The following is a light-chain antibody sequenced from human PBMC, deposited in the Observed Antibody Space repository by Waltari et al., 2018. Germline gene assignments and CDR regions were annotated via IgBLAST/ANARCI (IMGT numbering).Light chain of an antibody. J-gene: IGLJ3*02. CDR2: DVS. CDR3: SSYRSSSPLV. Sequence: QSALTQPASVSGSPGQSITISCTGTSSDVGGYNYVSWYQQHPGKAPKLMIHDVSNRPSGVSNRFSGSKSGNTASLTISGLQAADEADYYCSSYRSSSPLVFGGGTKLTVL. V-gene: IGLV2-14*01. CDR1: SSDVGGYNY.